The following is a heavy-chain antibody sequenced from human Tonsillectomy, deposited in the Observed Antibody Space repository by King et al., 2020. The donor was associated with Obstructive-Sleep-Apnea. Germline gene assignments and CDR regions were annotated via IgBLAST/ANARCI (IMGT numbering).Heavy chain of an antibody. Sequence: VQLVESGGGVVQPGRSLRLSCAASGFTFSSYGMQWVRQAPGKGLEWVAVISYDGSNNDYADSVKGRFTVSRDNSKNTLYLQMNSLRPEDTAGYYCAKEMIAAAATGGMDVWGQGTTVTVSS. D-gene: IGHD6-13*01. CDR3: AKEMIAAAATGGMDV. CDR2: ISYDGSNN. V-gene: IGHV3-30*18. J-gene: IGHJ6*02. CDR1: GFTFSSYG.